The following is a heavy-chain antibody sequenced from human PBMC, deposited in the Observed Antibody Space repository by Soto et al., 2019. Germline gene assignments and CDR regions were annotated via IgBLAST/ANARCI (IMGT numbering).Heavy chain of an antibody. CDR1: GGPIRGYY. D-gene: IGHD6-13*01. CDR3: ARGRSWYSWDAFDI. Sequence: ETLSLTGNVSGGPIRGYYWNWIRHSPGKELQWIANVYYSGTNNYNPSLMSRATISLDSPMSLFSLKLKSVTAADTAVYYCARGRSWYSWDAFDIWGQGTMVTVSS. V-gene: IGHV4-59*01. CDR2: VYYSGTN. J-gene: IGHJ3*02.